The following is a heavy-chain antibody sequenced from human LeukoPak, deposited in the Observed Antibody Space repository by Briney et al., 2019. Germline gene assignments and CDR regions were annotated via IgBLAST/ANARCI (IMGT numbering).Heavy chain of an antibody. CDR1: GFTFSSYA. V-gene: IGHV3-23*01. D-gene: IGHD1-26*01. CDR3: AKDPMGSFDY. Sequence: GGSLRLSCAASGFTFSSYAMSWARQAPGKGLEWVSAISGSGGSTYYADSVKGRFTISRDDSKNTLYLQMNSLRAEDTAVYYCAKDPMGSFDYWGQGTLVTVSS. CDR2: ISGSGGST. J-gene: IGHJ4*02.